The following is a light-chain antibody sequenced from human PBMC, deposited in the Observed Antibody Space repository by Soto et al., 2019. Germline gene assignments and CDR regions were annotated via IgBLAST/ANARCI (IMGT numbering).Light chain of an antibody. CDR2: EVS. Sequence: QSALTQPASVSGSPGQSITISCTGTSSDVGSYNLVSWYQQHPGKAPKLMIYEVSKRPSGVSNRFSGSKSGNTASLTISGLPAEDEGDYYCCSYAGSSTLVFGTGTKLIVL. V-gene: IGLV2-23*02. CDR3: CSYAGSSTLV. CDR1: SSDVGSYNL. J-gene: IGLJ1*01.